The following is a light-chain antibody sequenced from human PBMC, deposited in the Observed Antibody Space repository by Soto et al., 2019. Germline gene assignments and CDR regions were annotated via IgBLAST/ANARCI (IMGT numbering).Light chain of an antibody. CDR3: QQYNNWLT. J-gene: IGKJ3*01. CDR1: QSVSSN. CDR2: GAS. V-gene: IGKV3D-15*01. Sequence: EIVMTQSPATLSVSPGARATLSCRASQSVSSNLAWYQQKPGQSPRLLIYGASTRATGIPARFSGSGSGTEVTLTISSLQSEDFAVYYCQQYNNWLTFGPGTKVDIK.